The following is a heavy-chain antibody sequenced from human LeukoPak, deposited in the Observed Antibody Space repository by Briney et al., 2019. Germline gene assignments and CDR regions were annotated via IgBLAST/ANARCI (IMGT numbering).Heavy chain of an antibody. CDR2: ITYSGTT. D-gene: IGHD3-10*01. CDR1: GGSISNSRYY. V-gene: IGHV4-39*02. CDR3: ARNPYYYTSGSYYNSAFDI. J-gene: IGHJ3*02. Sequence: SETLSLTCTVSGGSISNSRYYWDWIRQPPGKGLEWTGSITYSGTTYYNPSLRSRVTISVDKSKNHFSLKLSSVTAADTAVYYCARNPYYYTSGSYYNSAFDIWGQGTMVTVSS.